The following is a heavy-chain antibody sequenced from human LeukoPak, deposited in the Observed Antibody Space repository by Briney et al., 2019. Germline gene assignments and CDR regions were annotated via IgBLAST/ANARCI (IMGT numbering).Heavy chain of an antibody. CDR3: ARRRWFDY. CDR2: IYYSGST. CDR1: GGFISSYY. J-gene: IGHJ5*01. V-gene: IGHV4-59*08. Sequence: SETLSLTCTVSGGFISSYYWSWIRQPPGKGLEWIGYIYYSGSTNYNPSLKSRVTISVDTSKNQFSLKLSSVTAADTAVYYCARRRWFDYWGQGTLVTVSS.